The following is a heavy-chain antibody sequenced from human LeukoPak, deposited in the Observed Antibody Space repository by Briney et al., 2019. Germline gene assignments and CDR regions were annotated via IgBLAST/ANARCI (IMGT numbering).Heavy chain of an antibody. J-gene: IGHJ4*02. V-gene: IGHV3-23*01. CDR2: ISGSGGST. D-gene: IGHD5-18*01. Sequence: GRSLRLSCAASGFTFSSYAMNWVRQAPGKGLEWVSAISGSGGSTYYADSVKGRFTISRDNSKNTLYLQMNSLRAEDTAVYYCAKSRSGYSYGFDYWGQGSLVTVSS. CDR1: GFTFSSYA. CDR3: AKSRSGYSYGFDY.